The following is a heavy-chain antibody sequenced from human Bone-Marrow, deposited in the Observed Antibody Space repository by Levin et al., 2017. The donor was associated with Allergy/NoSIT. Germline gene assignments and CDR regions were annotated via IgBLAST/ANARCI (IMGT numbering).Heavy chain of an antibody. V-gene: IGHV1-3*01. D-gene: IGHD6-13*01. Sequence: RASVKVSCKTSGYPFTTYGIHWMRQAPGQRPEWMGWINAGDGNTKYSPKFQGRVTITGDTSASTVYIELSSLRSEDTAVYFCARTIPGSSWGYYGMDVWGQGTTVTVSS. J-gene: IGHJ6*02. CDR2: INAGDGNT. CDR1: GYPFTTYG. CDR3: ARTIPGSSWGYYGMDV.